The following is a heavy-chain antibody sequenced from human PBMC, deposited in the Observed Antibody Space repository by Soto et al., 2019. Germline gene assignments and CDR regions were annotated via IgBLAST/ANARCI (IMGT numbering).Heavy chain of an antibody. CDR2: IKQDGSEK. Sequence: GGSLRLSCAASGFPFSSYWMSWVRQAPGKGLEWVANIKQDGSEKYYVDSVKGRFTISRDNAKNSLYLQMNSLRAEDTAVYYCARGLRHSGFVVRGVIPPNYYFDYWGQGTLVTVSS. CDR3: ARGLRHSGFVVRGVIPPNYYFDY. J-gene: IGHJ4*02. CDR1: GFPFSSYW. D-gene: IGHD3-10*01. V-gene: IGHV3-7*01.